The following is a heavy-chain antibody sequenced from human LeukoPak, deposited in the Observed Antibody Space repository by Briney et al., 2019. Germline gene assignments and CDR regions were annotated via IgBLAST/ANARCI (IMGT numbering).Heavy chain of an antibody. Sequence: GTLRLSCAASGFTFSSYGMSWVRQAPGKGLEWVSSISSSSSYIYYADSVKGRFTISRDNAKNSLYLQMNSLRAEDTAVYYCARSYSSGWFDPWGQGTLVTVSS. V-gene: IGHV3-21*01. D-gene: IGHD6-13*01. CDR2: ISSSSSYI. J-gene: IGHJ5*02. CDR3: ARSYSSGWFDP. CDR1: GFTFSSYG.